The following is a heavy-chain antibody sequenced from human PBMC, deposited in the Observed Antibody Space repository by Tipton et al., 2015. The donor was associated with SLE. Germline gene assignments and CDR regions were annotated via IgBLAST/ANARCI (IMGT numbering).Heavy chain of an antibody. CDR2: IHTSGQIYPTGST. CDR3: ARVWDYGDAFDI. V-gene: IGHV4-61*09. J-gene: IGHJ3*02. Sequence: TLSLTCTVSGASIASGSYYWSWIRQPAGKGLEWVGHIHTSGQIYPTGSTNYNPSLKSRVTISLDTSKNQFSLRLSSVTAADTAVYYCARVWDYGDAFDIWGQGKWSPSLQ. D-gene: IGHD4-17*01. CDR1: GASIASGSYY.